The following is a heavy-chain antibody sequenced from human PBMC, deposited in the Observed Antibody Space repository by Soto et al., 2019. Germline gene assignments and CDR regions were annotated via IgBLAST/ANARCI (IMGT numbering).Heavy chain of an antibody. J-gene: IGHJ6*02. D-gene: IGHD5-18*01. Sequence: PGGSLRLSCAASGFTFSSYAMSWVRQAPGKGLEWVSVISGSGGSTYYADSVKGRFTISRDNSKNTLYLQMNSLRAEDTAVYYCAKDPGGYSYGPSPPYGMDVWGQGTTVTVSS. CDR2: ISGSGGST. CDR3: AKDPGGYSYGPSPPYGMDV. CDR1: GFTFSSYA. V-gene: IGHV3-23*01.